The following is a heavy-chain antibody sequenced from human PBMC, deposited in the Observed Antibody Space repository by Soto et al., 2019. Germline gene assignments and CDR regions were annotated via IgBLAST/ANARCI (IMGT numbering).Heavy chain of an antibody. Sequence: GGSLRLSCAASGFTFSSYSMNWVRQAPGKGLEWVSSISSSSSYIYYADSVKGRFTISRDNAKNSLYLQMNSLRAEDTAVYYCARGLRPVIAAAGRRYYFVYWCPGPLVTVFS. CDR2: ISSSSSYI. CDR1: GFTFSSYS. D-gene: IGHD6-13*01. V-gene: IGHV3-21*01. J-gene: IGHJ4*02. CDR3: ARGLRPVIAAAGRRYYFVY.